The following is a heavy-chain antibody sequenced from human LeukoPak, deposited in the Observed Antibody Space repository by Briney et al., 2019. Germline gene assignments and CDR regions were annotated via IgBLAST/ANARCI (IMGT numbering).Heavy chain of an antibody. Sequence: SETLSLTCAVYGGSFSGYYWSWIRQPPGKGLEWIGEINHSGSTNHNPSLKSRVTISVDTSKNQFSLKLSSVTAADTAVYYCARGGLRYFDWLSVWGQGTLVTVSS. CDR3: ARGGLRYFDWLSV. CDR1: GGSFSGYY. D-gene: IGHD3-9*01. CDR2: INHSGST. J-gene: IGHJ4*02. V-gene: IGHV4-34*01.